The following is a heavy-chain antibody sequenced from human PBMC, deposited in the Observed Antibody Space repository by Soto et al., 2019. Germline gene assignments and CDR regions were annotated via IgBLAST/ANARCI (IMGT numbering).Heavy chain of an antibody. Sequence: QVQLVQSGAEVKKPGASVKVSCKASGYTFPSYGISWVRQATGQGLEWMGWISAYNGHTNYAQKLQDRVTMTTDTSTMTAYMDLRSLRSDDTAVYYCARDWAAASPFDDWGQGTLGTVSS. J-gene: IGHJ4*02. CDR2: ISAYNGHT. V-gene: IGHV1-18*01. CDR3: ARDWAAASPFDD. D-gene: IGHD6-13*01. CDR1: GYTFPSYG.